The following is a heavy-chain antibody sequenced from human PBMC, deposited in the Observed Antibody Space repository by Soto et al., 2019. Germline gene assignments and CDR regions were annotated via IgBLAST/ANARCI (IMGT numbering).Heavy chain of an antibody. J-gene: IGHJ2*01. V-gene: IGHV3-23*01. D-gene: IGHD2-15*01. CDR2: ISGSGGST. Sequence: EVQLLESGGGLVQPGGSLRLSCAASGFTFSSYAMSWVRQAPGKGLEWVSAISGSGGSTYYADSVKGRFTISRNNSKNTVYLQMNSLRAGDTAVYYCAKPNSVVATYWYFDLWGRGTLVTVSS. CDR1: GFTFSSYA. CDR3: AKPNSVVATYWYFDL.